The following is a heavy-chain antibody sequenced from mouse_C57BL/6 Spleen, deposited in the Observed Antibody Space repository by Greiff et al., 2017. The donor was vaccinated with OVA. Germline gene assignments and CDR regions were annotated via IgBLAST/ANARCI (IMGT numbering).Heavy chain of an antibody. J-gene: IGHJ2*01. CDR1: GYTFTSYW. CDR3: ASIYYGNPYFDY. V-gene: IGHV1-55*01. D-gene: IGHD2-1*01. Sequence: QVQLQQSGAELVKPGASVKMSCKASGYTFTSYWITWVKQRPGQGLEWIGDIYPGSGSTNYNEKFKSKATLTVDTSSSTAYMQLSSLTSEDSAVYYCASIYYGNPYFDYWGQGTTLTVSS. CDR2: IYPGSGST.